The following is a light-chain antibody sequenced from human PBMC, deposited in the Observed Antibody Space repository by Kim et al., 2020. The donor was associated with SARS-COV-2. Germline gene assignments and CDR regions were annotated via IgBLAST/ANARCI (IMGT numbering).Light chain of an antibody. J-gene: IGKJ2*01. Sequence: DIQMTQSPSSLSASVGDRVTITCQASQHISKYLNWYQQTPGKAPKLLIYDASHLDTGVPSRFSGDGYGTDFTLTITTLQPEDVATYYCQQYENLPYTFGQGTKLEIK. V-gene: IGKV1-33*01. CDR2: DAS. CDR1: QHISKY. CDR3: QQYENLPYT.